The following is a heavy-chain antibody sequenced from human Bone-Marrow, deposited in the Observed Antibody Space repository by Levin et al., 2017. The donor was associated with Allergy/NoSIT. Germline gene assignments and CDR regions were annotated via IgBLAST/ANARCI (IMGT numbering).Heavy chain of an antibody. Sequence: ASVKVSCETSGYAFTIYDINWVRLVPGQGLEWMGWMNTANGNTGYAQKFQGRVTMTSDTSRSTAYMELTSLTSEDTAFYYCARVRSLGNYYFDNWGQGSLVTVSS. CDR2: MNTANGNT. CDR1: GYAFTIYD. D-gene: IGHD7-27*01. CDR3: ARVRSLGNYYFDN. V-gene: IGHV1-8*01. J-gene: IGHJ4*02.